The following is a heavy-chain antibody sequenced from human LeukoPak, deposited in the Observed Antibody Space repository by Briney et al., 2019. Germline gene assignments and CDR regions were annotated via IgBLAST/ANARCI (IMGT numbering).Heavy chain of an antibody. Sequence: SETLSLTCTVSGGSISSYYWSWIRQPPGKGLEWIGYIYYSGSTNYNPSLKSRVTISVDTSKNQFSLKLSSVTAADTAVYYCARGTSKSYYYDSSGYYCDAFDIWGQGTMVTVSS. CDR2: IYYSGST. CDR1: GGSISSYY. V-gene: IGHV4-59*08. J-gene: IGHJ3*02. D-gene: IGHD3-22*01. CDR3: ARGTSKSYYYDSSGYYCDAFDI.